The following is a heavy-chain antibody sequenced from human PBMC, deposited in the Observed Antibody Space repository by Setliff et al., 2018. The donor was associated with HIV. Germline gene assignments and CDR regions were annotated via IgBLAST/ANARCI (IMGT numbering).Heavy chain of an antibody. J-gene: IGHJ4*02. Sequence: PSETLSLTCTVSGDSIGTYYWSWIRQPPGKGLEWIGHIYNSESTKYNPSLKSRVTISVDTSTNQFSLRLSSVTAADTAVYYCIIAYSSGWLAPMGFDSWGQGTLVTVS. CDR1: GDSIGTYY. CDR2: IYNSEST. CDR3: IIAYSSGWLAPMGFDS. V-gene: IGHV4-59*12. D-gene: IGHD6-19*01.